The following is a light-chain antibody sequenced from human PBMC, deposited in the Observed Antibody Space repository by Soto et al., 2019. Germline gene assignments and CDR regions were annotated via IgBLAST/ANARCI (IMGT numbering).Light chain of an antibody. CDR2: DVS. V-gene: IGLV2-11*01. J-gene: IGLJ3*02. CDR1: SSGVGRSNY. Sequence: QSALTQPRSVSGSPGQSVTISCTGISSGVGRSNYVSWYQHHPGKAPKLVIYDVSQRPSGVSDRFAGSKSGSTASLTISGLQPEDEADYFCCSYAGSYTWVFGGGTKLTVL. CDR3: CSYAGSYTWV.